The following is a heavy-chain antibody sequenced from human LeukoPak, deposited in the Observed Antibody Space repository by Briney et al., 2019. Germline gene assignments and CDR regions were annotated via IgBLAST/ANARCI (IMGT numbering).Heavy chain of an antibody. J-gene: IGHJ4*02. D-gene: IGHD1-20*01. Sequence: GGSLRLSCAASGFTFSSYWMTWVRQAPGKGLEWVANIKPDGSAKHYVGSVKGRFTISRDNAKNSLYLQMNSLRVEDTAVYYCVPLNWNPPGDFDRWGQGTLVTVSS. CDR2: IKPDGSAK. CDR3: VPLNWNPPGDFDR. V-gene: IGHV3-7*01. CDR1: GFTFSSYW.